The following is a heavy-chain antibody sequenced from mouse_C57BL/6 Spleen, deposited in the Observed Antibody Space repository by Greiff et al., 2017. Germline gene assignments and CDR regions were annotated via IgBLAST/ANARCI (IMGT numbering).Heavy chain of an antibody. CDR1: GYTFTSYW. CDR2: IYPGSGST. Sequence: VQLQQPGAELVKPGASVKMSCKASGYTFTSYWITWVKQRPGQGLEWIGDIYPGSGSTNYNEKFKSKATLTVDTSSSTAYMQLSSLTSEDSAVYYCARSGHYYGSEEFDYWGQGTTLTVSS. J-gene: IGHJ2*01. D-gene: IGHD1-1*01. V-gene: IGHV1-55*01. CDR3: ARSGHYYGSEEFDY.